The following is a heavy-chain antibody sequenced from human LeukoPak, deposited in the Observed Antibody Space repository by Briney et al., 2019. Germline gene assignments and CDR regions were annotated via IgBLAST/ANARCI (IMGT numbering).Heavy chain of an antibody. CDR3: ARGQGRDDYKVYYFDY. J-gene: IGHJ4*02. CDR1: GGSFSGYY. V-gene: IGHV4-34*01. D-gene: IGHD5-24*01. CDR2: INHSGST. Sequence: SETLSLTCAVYGGSFSGYYWSWIRQPPGKGREWIGEINHSGSTNYNPSLKSRVTISVDTSKNQFSLKLSSVTAADTAVYYCARGQGRDDYKVYYFDYWGQGTLVTVSS.